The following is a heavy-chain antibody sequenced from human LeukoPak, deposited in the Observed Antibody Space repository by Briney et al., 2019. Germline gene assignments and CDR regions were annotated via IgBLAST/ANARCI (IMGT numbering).Heavy chain of an antibody. CDR2: IGTSTTTI. D-gene: IGHD2-21*01. CDR1: GFSFSSCS. J-gene: IGHJ3*02. V-gene: IGHV3-48*01. CDR3: ARDRAYSFDI. Sequence: PGGSLRLSCVASGFSFSSCSMNWVRQAPGKGLEWISYIGTSTTTIHYGDSVKGRYTISRDNAKNSLYLQMNNLRVEDTAVYYCARDRAYSFDIWGQGTMITVSS.